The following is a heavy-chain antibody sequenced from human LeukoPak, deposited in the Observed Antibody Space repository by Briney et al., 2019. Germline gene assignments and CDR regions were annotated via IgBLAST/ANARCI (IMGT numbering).Heavy chain of an antibody. Sequence: SETLSLTCTVSGGSISSSSYYWGWIRQPPGKGLEWIGSVYYTGASYYNPSLKSRVTISIDTSKKHFSLKLTSVTAADTAVYYCARDGTAAGIDYWGQGTLVTVSS. V-gene: IGHV4-39*07. CDR1: GGSISSSSYY. D-gene: IGHD6-13*01. CDR2: VYYTGAS. J-gene: IGHJ4*02. CDR3: ARDGTAAGIDY.